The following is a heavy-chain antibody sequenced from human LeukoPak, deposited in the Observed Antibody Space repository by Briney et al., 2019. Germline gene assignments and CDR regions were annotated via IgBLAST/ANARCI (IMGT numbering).Heavy chain of an antibody. CDR1: GGSISGTNW. Sequence: MPSETLSLTCGVSGGSISGTNWWRWVRQPPGQGLEWIGEISLAGQTNYNPSLNGRVTMSLDKSSNQLSLHLTSVTAADTATYFCSRESGPFCPFGYWGQGTLVIVSS. V-gene: IGHV4/OR15-8*02. CDR2: ISLAGQT. CDR3: SRESGPFCPFGY. J-gene: IGHJ4*02. D-gene: IGHD1-26*01.